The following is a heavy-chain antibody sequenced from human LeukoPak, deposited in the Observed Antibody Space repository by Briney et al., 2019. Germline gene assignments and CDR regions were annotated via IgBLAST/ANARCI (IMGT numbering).Heavy chain of an antibody. D-gene: IGHD6-13*01. V-gene: IGHV3-20*04. CDR2: LNWNGGST. CDR1: GFTFDDYG. J-gene: IGHJ4*02. CDR3: AKSASSWPLYYFDY. Sequence: GGSLRLSCAASGFTFDDYGMSWVRQAPGKGLEWVAGLNWNGGSTGYADSVKGRFIISRDNAKNCLYLQMNSLRAEDTAVYYCAKSASSWPLYYFDYWGQGTLVTVSS.